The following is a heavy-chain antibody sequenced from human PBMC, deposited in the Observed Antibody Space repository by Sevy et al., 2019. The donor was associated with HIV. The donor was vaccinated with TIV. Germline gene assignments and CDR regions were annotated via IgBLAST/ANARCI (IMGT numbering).Heavy chain of an antibody. D-gene: IGHD2-8*01. V-gene: IGHV3-9*01. Sequence: GGSLRLSCVGSGFKFDDYGMHWVRLAPGRGLEGVSGITWNSGNVDYVDSVKGRFTISRDNARTSLYLQMDSLRPEDTVLYYCVKVQCKYGYGLMDDAFDLWGRGTRVNVSS. CDR3: VKVQCKYGYGLMDDAFDL. CDR1: GFKFDDYG. CDR2: ITWNSGNV. J-gene: IGHJ3*01.